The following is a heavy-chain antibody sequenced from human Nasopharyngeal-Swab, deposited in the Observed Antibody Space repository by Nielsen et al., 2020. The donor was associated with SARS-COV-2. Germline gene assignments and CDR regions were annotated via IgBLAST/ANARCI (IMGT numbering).Heavy chain of an antibody. V-gene: IGHV4-59*01. Sequence: GSLRLSCTVSGGSFSVYFCTWIRQPPGKALGWIGYISYSGSTNYNPSLKSRITMSVDTSKKQFSLKLSSVTAADTAMYYCARKDKYSRSYDYWGQGTLITVSS. CDR3: ARKDKYSRSYDY. J-gene: IGHJ4*02. CDR2: ISYSGST. CDR1: GGSFSVYF. D-gene: IGHD6-13*01.